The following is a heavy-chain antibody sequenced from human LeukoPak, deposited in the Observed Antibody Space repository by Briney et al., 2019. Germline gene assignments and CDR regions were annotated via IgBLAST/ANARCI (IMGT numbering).Heavy chain of an antibody. Sequence: GGSLRLSCAASGFTFSSYAMDWIRQAPGKGLEWVAVVSYDGSKKYYADSVRGRFTISRDNSKNTVYLQMNSLRGDDTAVYYCARSLDYWGQGTLVTVSS. CDR1: GFTFSSYA. V-gene: IGHV3-30-3*01. J-gene: IGHJ4*02. CDR2: VSYDGSKK. CDR3: ARSLDY.